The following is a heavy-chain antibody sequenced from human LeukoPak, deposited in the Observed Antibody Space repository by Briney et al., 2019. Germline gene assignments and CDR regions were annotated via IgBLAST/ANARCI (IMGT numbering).Heavy chain of an antibody. D-gene: IGHD1-26*01. J-gene: IGHJ4*02. CDR1: GGSFSGYY. CDR3: ATGGLYGSYPD. CDR2: INHSGST. V-gene: IGHV4-34*01. Sequence: PSETLSLTCAVYGGSFSGYYWSWIRQPPGKGLEWIGEINHSGSTNYNPSLKSRVIISVDTSKNQFSLKLSSVTAADTAVYYCATGGLYGSYPDWGQGTLVTVSS.